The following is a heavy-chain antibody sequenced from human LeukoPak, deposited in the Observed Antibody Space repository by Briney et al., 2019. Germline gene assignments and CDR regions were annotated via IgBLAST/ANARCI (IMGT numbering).Heavy chain of an antibody. Sequence: GGFLRLSCATSGFAFSSYWASWVRQAPGKGLEWVANINQDGSDQNYVDSVRGRFTISRDNAKNSAYLQMNSLRVEDTAVYYYARSVWPEDYWGQGILVTVSS. CDR3: ARSVWPEDY. CDR1: GFAFSSYW. CDR2: INQDGSDQ. J-gene: IGHJ4*02. D-gene: IGHD2-21*01. V-gene: IGHV3-7*01.